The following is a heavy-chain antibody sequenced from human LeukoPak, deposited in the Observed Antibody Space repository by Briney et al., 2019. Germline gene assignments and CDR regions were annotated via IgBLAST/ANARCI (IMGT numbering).Heavy chain of an antibody. CDR2: IETLADT. D-gene: IGHD6-6*01. CDR3: VRDQTIDSRPGPSDPFDV. CDR1: GFSFRKYD. V-gene: IGHV3-13*01. J-gene: IGHJ3*01. Sequence: GGSLRLSCAASGFSFRKYDMHWVRQIIGGGLEWVSGIETLADTFYSDSAKGRFTISRNNGRNSLYLQMNNLRADDTAIYYCVRDQTIDSRPGPSDPFDVWGQGTIVTVSS.